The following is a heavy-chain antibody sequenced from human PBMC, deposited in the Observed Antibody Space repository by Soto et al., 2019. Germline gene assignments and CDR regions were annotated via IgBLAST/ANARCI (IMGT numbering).Heavy chain of an antibody. Sequence: QVQLVQSGAEVKKPGSSVKVSCKASGGTFSTYAISWVRQAPGQGLEWMGGVIPILGTTNNAQKFQGRVTITADESTGTAYMELSSLSSEATAVYFCARHAGTDYFNAMDVWGHGTTVTVSS. CDR1: GGTFSTYA. D-gene: IGHD1-1*01. CDR3: ARHAGTDYFNAMDV. J-gene: IGHJ6*02. CDR2: VIPILGTT. V-gene: IGHV1-69*12.